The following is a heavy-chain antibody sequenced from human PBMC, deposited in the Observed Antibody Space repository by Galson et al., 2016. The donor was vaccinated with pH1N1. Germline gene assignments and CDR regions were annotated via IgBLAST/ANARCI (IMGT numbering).Heavy chain of an antibody. D-gene: IGHD1-14*01. J-gene: IGHJ6*02. CDR3: ARVNHYYYSGMDV. Sequence: SLRLSCAASGFTFSSYSMNWVRQAPGKGLEWVSYISSSSSTIYYADSVKGRFTISRDNAKNSLYLQIHSLRAEDTAVYYWARVNHYYYSGMDVCGQGTPVTISS. CDR1: GFTFSSYS. CDR2: ISSSSSTI. V-gene: IGHV3-48*01.